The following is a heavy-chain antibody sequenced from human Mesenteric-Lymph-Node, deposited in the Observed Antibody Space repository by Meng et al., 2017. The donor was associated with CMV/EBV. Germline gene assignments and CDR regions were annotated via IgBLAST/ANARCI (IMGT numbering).Heavy chain of an antibody. CDR1: GCTFSTYG. CDR2: ISYDGRYK. CDR3: AKDGRDSSSSIDS. J-gene: IGHJ4*02. Sequence: GESLKISCAASGCTFSTYGMHWVRQPPGKGLEWLSVISYDGRYKYLADSVKGRFIISRDNSKNTLNLQMNSLRADDTAVYYCAKDGRDSSSSIDSWGLGALVTVSS. D-gene: IGHD6-6*01. V-gene: IGHV3-33*03.